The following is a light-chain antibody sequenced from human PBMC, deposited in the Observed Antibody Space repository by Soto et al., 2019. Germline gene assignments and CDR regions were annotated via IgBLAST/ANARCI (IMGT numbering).Light chain of an antibody. J-gene: IGLJ2*01. V-gene: IGLV2-23*01. CDR3: CSYAGSGVV. CDR2: EGS. Sequence: QSALTQPASVSGSPGQSITISCTGTSSDVGSYNLVSWYQPHPGKAPKLMIYEGSKRPSGVSNRFSGSKSGNTASLTIYGLQAEDEADYHCCSYAGSGVVFGGGTKVTVL. CDR1: SSDVGSYNL.